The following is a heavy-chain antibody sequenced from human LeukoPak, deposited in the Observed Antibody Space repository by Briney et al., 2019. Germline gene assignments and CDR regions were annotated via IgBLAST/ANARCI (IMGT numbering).Heavy chain of an antibody. CDR2: IKQDGSEK. CDR3: ARHIGTYYDY. D-gene: IGHD2-21*01. CDR1: GFTFSTYW. J-gene: IGHJ4*02. Sequence: GGSLTLSCAASGFTFSTYWMSWVRQAPGKGLEWVANIKQDGSEKYYVDYVKGRFTISRDNAKNSLYLQMNSLRAEDTAVYYCARHIGTYYDYWGQGTLVTVSS. V-gene: IGHV3-7*01.